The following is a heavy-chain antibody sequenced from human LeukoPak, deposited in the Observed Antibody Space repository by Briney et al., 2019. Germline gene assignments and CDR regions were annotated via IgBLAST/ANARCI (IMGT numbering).Heavy chain of an antibody. J-gene: IGHJ4*02. Sequence: ASVKVSCKASGYTFTSYYMHWVRQAPGQGLEWEGAINPIGGTTTYAQKFQGRVTMTRDTSTTTVYMELYSLRYDDTAVYHCARDLLAPDYWGQGTLVTVSS. CDR1: GYTFTSYY. CDR2: INPIGGTT. V-gene: IGHV1-46*01. CDR3: ARDLLAPDY. D-gene: IGHD1-26*01.